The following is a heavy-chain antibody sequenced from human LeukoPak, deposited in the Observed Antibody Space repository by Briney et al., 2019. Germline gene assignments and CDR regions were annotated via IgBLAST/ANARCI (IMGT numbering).Heavy chain of an antibody. V-gene: IGHV3-21*01. Sequence: GGSLRLSCAASGFTFSSYSMNWVRQAPGKGLEWVSSISSSSSYIYYADSVKGRFTISRDNAMNSLYLQMNSLRAEDTAVYYCARVEGSSWYYFDYWGQGTLVTVSS. CDR3: ARVEGSSWYYFDY. J-gene: IGHJ4*02. CDR1: GFTFSSYS. D-gene: IGHD6-13*01. CDR2: ISSSSSYI.